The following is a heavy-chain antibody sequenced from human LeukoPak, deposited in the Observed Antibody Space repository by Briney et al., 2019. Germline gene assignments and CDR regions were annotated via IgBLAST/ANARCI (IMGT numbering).Heavy chain of an antibody. CDR1: GYSINSGYF. D-gene: IGHD2-15*01. CDR3: ARVVASTSIDS. V-gene: IGHV4-38-2*02. J-gene: IGHJ4*02. CDR2: IFHTGDV. Sequence: PSGTLSLTCTVSGYSINSGYFWGWVRQPPGKGPEWIGSIFHTGDVYYNPSLRSRVTVSVDTSRNQVSLKVTSVTAADTALYYCARVVASTSIDSWGQGILVTVSS.